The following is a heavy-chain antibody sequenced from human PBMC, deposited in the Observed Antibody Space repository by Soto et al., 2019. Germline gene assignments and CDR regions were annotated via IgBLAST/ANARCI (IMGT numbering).Heavy chain of an antibody. CDR1: GFTFADYE. CDR2: IRSKDYGGAA. CDR3: ARNSRVGESLPLNYYATGV. Sequence: PGGSLRLSCTASGFTFADYEMNWFRQAPGKGLEWVSFIRSKDYGGAAHYAASVEDRFIISRDDSKSVSYLQMNSLRTEDTAVYYCARNSRVGESLPLNYYATGVWGQGTTVTVSS. J-gene: IGHJ6*02. V-gene: IGHV3-49*03. D-gene: IGHD3-10*01.